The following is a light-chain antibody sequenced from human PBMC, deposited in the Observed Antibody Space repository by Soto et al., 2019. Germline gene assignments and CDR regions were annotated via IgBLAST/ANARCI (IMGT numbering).Light chain of an antibody. Sequence: QSALTQPASVSGSPGQSITISCTGTSRDVGGYNYVSWYQQHPGKAPKLMIYDVSNRPSGVSNRFSGSKSGNTASLTISGLQAEDEADYYCSSYTSSSTFVFGTGTKLIGL. J-gene: IGLJ1*01. CDR2: DVS. V-gene: IGLV2-14*01. CDR3: SSYTSSSTFV. CDR1: SRDVGGYNY.